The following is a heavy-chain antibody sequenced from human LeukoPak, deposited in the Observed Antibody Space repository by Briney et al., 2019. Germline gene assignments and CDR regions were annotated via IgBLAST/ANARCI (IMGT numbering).Heavy chain of an antibody. J-gene: IGHJ3*02. CDR2: INPNSGGT. D-gene: IGHD3-9*01. V-gene: IGHV1-2*02. Sequence: SVKVSCKASGYSFTGYYMHWVRQAPRQGLEWMGWINPNSGGTNYAHKFQGRVTMTTDTSISTANMQLSRLRSDDTAVYYCARDDTTRYYDILTGLGSDAFDIWRQGAMATVSS. CDR1: GYSFTGYY. CDR3: ARDDTTRYYDILTGLGSDAFDI.